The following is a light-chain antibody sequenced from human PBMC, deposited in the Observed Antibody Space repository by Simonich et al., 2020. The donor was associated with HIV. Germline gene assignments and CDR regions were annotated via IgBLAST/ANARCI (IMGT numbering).Light chain of an antibody. V-gene: IGKV1-NL1*01. J-gene: IGKJ1*01. CDR3: QQYYSTPRT. Sequence: DIQMTQSPSSLSASVGDSFTITCRASQGISNSLAWYQQKPGKAPKLLLYAASRLESGGPSRFSGSGSGTDYTLTISSLQPEDFATYYCQQYYSTPRTFGQGTKVEIK. CDR2: AAS. CDR1: QGISNS.